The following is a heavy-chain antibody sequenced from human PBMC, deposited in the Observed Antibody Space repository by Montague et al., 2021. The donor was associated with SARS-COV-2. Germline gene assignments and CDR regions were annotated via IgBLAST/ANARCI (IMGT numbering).Heavy chain of an antibody. CDR1: GSTVNDNY. CDR2: IYSGGSST. V-gene: IGHV3-66*02. CDR3: AGGSRVTTDY. J-gene: IGHJ4*02. Sequence: SLRLSCAASGSTVNDNYMNWLRQAPGKGLEWVSVIYSGGSSTYYADSVKGLFTISRDIYKNLVYLQMNNLRPEDTAVYYCAGGSRVTTDYWGQGTLVTVSS. D-gene: IGHD4-17*01.